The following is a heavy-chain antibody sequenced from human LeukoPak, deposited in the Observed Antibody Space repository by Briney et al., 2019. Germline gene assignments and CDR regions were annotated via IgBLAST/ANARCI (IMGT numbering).Heavy chain of an antibody. V-gene: IGHV3-15*05. CDR2: IKSKTDGGTT. Sequence: GGSLRLSCAASGFTFSNAWMSWVRQAPGKGLEWVGRIKSKTDGGTTDYAAPVKGRFTISRDDSKNTLYLQMNSLRTEDTALYYCAKDMGYCSGGSCYPTPSARNYYYYYGMDVWGQGTTVTVSS. CDR3: AKDMGYCSGGSCYPTPSARNYYYYYGMDV. D-gene: IGHD2-15*01. CDR1: GFTFSNAW. J-gene: IGHJ6*02.